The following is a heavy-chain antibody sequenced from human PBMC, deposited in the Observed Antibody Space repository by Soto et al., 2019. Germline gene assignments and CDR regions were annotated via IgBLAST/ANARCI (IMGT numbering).Heavy chain of an antibody. CDR1: GYTFTSYG. J-gene: IGHJ4*02. CDR3: ARDQDYYGSSGYYVN. D-gene: IGHD3-22*01. V-gene: IGHV1-18*04. CDR2: ISAYNGNT. Sequence: DSLKVSCKTSGYTFTSYGISWVRQAPGQGLEWMGWISAYNGNTNYAQKHQCRATMTTDTSTSTAYLELRSLRSDDTAVYYCARDQDYYGSSGYYVNWCQGTLVTVSS.